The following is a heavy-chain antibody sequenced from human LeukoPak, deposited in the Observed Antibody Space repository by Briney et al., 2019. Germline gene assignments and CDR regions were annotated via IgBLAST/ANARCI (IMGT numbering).Heavy chain of an antibody. Sequence: GVSVKVSCKVSGYTLTELSMHWVRQAPGKGLEWMGGFDPEDGETIYAQKFQGRVTMTEDTSTDTAYMELSSLRSEDTAVYYCATAAPGRYSYGRFDYWGQGTLVTVSS. D-gene: IGHD5-18*01. CDR3: ATAAPGRYSYGRFDY. J-gene: IGHJ4*02. V-gene: IGHV1-24*01. CDR2: FDPEDGET. CDR1: GYTLTELS.